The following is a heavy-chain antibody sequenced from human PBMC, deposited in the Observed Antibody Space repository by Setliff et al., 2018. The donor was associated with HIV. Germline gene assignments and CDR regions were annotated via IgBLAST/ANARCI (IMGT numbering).Heavy chain of an antibody. J-gene: IGHJ4*02. CDR1: GGSISGHY. CDR2: LYYSGST. D-gene: IGHD3-16*01. V-gene: IGHV4-59*08. Sequence: LSLTCSVSGGSISGHYWSWIRQPPGKGLEWIGDLYYSGSTNYNPPLKSRVTMSVDPSKNQLSLEVSSVTATDTAVYYCARQNRGGRTVMTRGAFDSWGQGTRVTVSS. CDR3: ARQNRGGRTVMTRGAFDS.